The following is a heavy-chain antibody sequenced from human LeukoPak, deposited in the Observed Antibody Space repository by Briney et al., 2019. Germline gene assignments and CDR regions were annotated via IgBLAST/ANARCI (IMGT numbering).Heavy chain of an antibody. Sequence: SETLSLTCTVSGGSISSYYWSWIRQPAGKGLEWIGRIYTSGSTNYNPSLRSRVTMSVDTSKNQFSLKLSSVTAADTAVYYCARDIEDTAMDYYFDYWGQGTLVTVSS. CDR2: IYTSGST. J-gene: IGHJ4*02. D-gene: IGHD5-18*01. V-gene: IGHV4-4*07. CDR3: ARDIEDTAMDYYFDY. CDR1: GGSISSYY.